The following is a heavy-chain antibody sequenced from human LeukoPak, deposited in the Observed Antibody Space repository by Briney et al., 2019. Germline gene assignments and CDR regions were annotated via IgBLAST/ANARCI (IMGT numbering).Heavy chain of an antibody. V-gene: IGHV4-4*09. CDR3: ARHLLAPSNWFDP. CDR2: IYTSGTT. CDR1: GGSIISYY. Sequence: PSETLSLTCTVSGGSIISYYWSWIRQPPGKGLERIGYIYTSGTTGYNPSLKSRVTMSVDTSKNQFSLKLSSVTAADTAVYYCARHLLAPSNWFDPWGQGTLVTVSS. J-gene: IGHJ5*02.